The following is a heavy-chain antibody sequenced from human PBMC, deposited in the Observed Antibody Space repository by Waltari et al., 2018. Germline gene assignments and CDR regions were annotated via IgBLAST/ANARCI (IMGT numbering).Heavy chain of an antibody. Sequence: QLQLQESGPGLVKPSETLSLTCTVSGGSISSSSYYWGWIRQPPGKGLEWIGSIYYSGSTYYNPSLKSRVTISVDTSKNQFSLKLSSVTAADTAVYYCARLSGGGSYYHYYGMDVWGQGTTVTVSS. D-gene: IGHD1-26*01. CDR1: GGSISSSSYY. CDR3: ARLSGGGSYYHYYGMDV. CDR2: IYYSGST. V-gene: IGHV4-39*07. J-gene: IGHJ6*02.